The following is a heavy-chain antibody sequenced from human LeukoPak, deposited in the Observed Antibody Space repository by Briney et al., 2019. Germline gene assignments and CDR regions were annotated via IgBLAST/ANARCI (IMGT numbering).Heavy chain of an antibody. CDR1: GFTFSSYA. CDR2: ISYDGSNK. D-gene: IGHD1-1*01. Sequence: GGSLRLSCAASGFTFSSYAMHWVRQAPGKGLEWVAVISYDGSNKYYADSVKGRFTISRDNSKNTLYLQMNSLRAEDTAVYYCNWREVDYWGQGTLVTVSS. J-gene: IGHJ4*02. V-gene: IGHV3-30-3*01. CDR3: NWREVDY.